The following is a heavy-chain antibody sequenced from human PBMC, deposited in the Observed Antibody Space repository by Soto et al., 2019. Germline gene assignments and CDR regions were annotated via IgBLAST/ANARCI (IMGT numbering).Heavy chain of an antibody. Sequence: PGESLKISCKGSGYSFANYWIGWVRQMPGKGLEWMGIIYPGDSDTRYSPSFQGQVTISADKSISTAYLQWSSLKASDTAMYYCARTREAGKYYYGVDVWGQGTMVTVSS. J-gene: IGHJ6*02. CDR3: ARTREAGKYYYGVDV. CDR2: IYPGDSDT. D-gene: IGHD6-19*01. CDR1: GYSFANYW. V-gene: IGHV5-51*01.